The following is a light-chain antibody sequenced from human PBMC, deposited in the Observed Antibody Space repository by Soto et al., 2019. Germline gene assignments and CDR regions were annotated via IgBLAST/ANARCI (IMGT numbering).Light chain of an antibody. CDR1: QGIRSV. Sequence: IKLTQSPAYRSASAGDRVTITCCACQGIRSVFGWYQQKPGKAPMLLIYKASTLKSGVPSRVSGSGSGTEFTLPISSLQPDDFATYYCQHYNSYSRTFGQGPKVE. J-gene: IGKJ1*01. CDR3: QHYNSYSRT. V-gene: IGKV1-5*03. CDR2: KAS.